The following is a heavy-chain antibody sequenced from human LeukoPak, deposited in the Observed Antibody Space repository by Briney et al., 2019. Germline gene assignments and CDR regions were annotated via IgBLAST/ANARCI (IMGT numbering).Heavy chain of an antibody. CDR2: IKQDGSEK. Sequence: PGGSLRLSCAASGFTFSSSWMNWVRQAPGKGLEWVANIKQDGSEKNYVDSVKGRFTISRDNAKNSLYLQMNSLRAEDTAVYYCARDLGIAAAEYFDYWGQGALVTVSS. J-gene: IGHJ4*02. CDR1: GFTFSSSW. V-gene: IGHV3-7*01. D-gene: IGHD6-13*01. CDR3: ARDLGIAAAEYFDY.